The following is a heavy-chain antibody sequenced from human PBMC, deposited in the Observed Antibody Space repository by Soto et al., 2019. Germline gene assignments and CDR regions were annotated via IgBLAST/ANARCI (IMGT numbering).Heavy chain of an antibody. CDR3: ARDGTHHWDALDI. J-gene: IGHJ3*02. V-gene: IGHV4-31*03. D-gene: IGHD1-1*01. Sequence: QVQLQESGPGLVKPSQTLSLTCTVSGGSLDTGAYYWSWIRQHPEKGLEWIGYIYYGGSTYYNPSLKSRLSISMDTSKNQFSLRLSSVTAADTAVYYCARDGTHHWDALDIWGQGTMVTVSS. CDR2: IYYGGST. CDR1: GGSLDTGAYY.